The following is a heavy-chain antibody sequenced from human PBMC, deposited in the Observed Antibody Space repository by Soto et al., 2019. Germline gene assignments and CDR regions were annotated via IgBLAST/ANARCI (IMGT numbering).Heavy chain of an antibody. V-gene: IGHV3-64*04. CDR1: GFTFSSYA. CDR2: ISSNGGST. D-gene: IGHD1-26*01. Sequence: GGSLRLSCAASGFTFSSYAMHWVRQAPGKGLEYVSAISSNGGSTYYADSVKGRFTISRDNSKNTLYLQMNSLRAEDTAVYYCANLVGANYFDYWGQGTLVTVSS. CDR3: ANLVGANYFDY. J-gene: IGHJ4*02.